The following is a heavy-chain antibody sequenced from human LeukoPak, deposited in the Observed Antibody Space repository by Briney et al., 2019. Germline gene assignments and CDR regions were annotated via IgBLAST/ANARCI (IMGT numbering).Heavy chain of an antibody. V-gene: IGHV1-18*01. J-gene: IGHJ4*02. CDR1: GYTFTSYG. CDR3: ARDQDYYDSSGYYYTSDY. D-gene: IGHD3-22*01. Sequence: GASVKVSCKASGYTFTSYGISWVRQAPGQGLEWMGWISAYNGNTNYAQKLQGRVTMTTDTSTSTAYMEPRSLRSDDTAVYYCARDQDYYDSSGYYYTSDYWGQGTLVTVSS. CDR2: ISAYNGNT.